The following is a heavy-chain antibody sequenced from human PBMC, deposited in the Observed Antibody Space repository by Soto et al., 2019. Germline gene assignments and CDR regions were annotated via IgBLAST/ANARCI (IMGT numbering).Heavy chain of an antibody. V-gene: IGHV4-34*01. Sequence: SETLSLTCAVYGGSFSGYYWSWIRQPPGKGLEWIGEINHSGSTNYNPSLKSRVTISVDTSKNQFSLKLSSVTAADTAVYYCARARTPRYSSGWYPSGDGFDYWGQGTLVTVSS. D-gene: IGHD6-19*01. CDR2: INHSGST. CDR3: ARARTPRYSSGWYPSGDGFDY. CDR1: GGSFSGYY. J-gene: IGHJ4*02.